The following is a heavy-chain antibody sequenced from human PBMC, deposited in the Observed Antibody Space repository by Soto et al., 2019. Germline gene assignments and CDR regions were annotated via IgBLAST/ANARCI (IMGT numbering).Heavy chain of an antibody. V-gene: IGHV4-31*03. J-gene: IGHJ4*02. Sequence: TLSLTCTVSGGSISSGGYYWSWIRQHPGKGPEWIGYIYYSGSTCYNPSLKSRVTISVDTSKNQFSLKLSSVTAADTAVYYCARNRLETPKRHYFDYWGQGTLVTVSS. D-gene: IGHD6-19*01. CDR3: ARNRLETPKRHYFDY. CDR2: IYYSGST. CDR1: GGSISSGGYY.